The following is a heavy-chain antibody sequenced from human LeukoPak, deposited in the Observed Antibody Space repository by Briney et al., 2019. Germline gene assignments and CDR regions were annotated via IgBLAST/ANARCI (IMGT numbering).Heavy chain of an antibody. CDR3: ASPPYYYDSSGYRDY. Sequence: GGSLRLSCAASGFTFSSYAMSWVRQAPGKGLEWVSAISGSGGSTYYADSVKGRFTISRDNSKNTLYLQMNSLRAEDTAVYYCASPPYYYDSSGYRDYWGQGTLVTVSS. D-gene: IGHD3-22*01. J-gene: IGHJ4*02. CDR2: ISGSGGST. V-gene: IGHV3-23*01. CDR1: GFTFSSYA.